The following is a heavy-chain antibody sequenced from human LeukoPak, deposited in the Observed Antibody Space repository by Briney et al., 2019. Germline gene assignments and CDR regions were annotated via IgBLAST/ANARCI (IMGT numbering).Heavy chain of an antibody. D-gene: IGHD1-1*01. CDR3: ARVSTGTTFIDY. CDR2: IYHSGST. V-gene: IGHV4-38-2*02. CDR1: GYSISSGYY. J-gene: IGHJ4*01. Sequence: SETLSLTCTVSGYSISSGYYWGWIRQPPGKGLEWIGSIYHSGSTYYNPSLKSRVTISVDTSKNQFSLKLSSVTAADTAVYYCARVSTGTTFIDYWGHGTLVTVSS.